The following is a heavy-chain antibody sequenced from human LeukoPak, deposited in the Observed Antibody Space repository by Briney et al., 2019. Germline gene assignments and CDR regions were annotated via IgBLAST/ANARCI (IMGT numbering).Heavy chain of an antibody. CDR1: GFTFSSYS. V-gene: IGHV3-48*02. D-gene: IGHD3-3*01. CDR3: ARDLPTPPTCYDFWSGYLPLRYYYGMDV. CDR2: ISSSSSTI. Sequence: PGGSLRLSCAASGFTFSSYSMNWVRQAPGKGLEWVSYISSSSSTIYYADSVKGRFTISRDNAKNSLYLQMNSLRDEDTAVYYCARDLPTPPTCYDFWSGYLPLRYYYGMDVWGQGTTVTVSS. J-gene: IGHJ6*02.